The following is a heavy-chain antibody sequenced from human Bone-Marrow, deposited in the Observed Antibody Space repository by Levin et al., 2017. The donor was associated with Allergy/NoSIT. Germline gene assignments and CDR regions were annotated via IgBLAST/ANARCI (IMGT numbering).Heavy chain of an antibody. CDR1: GGSISSGLHY. D-gene: IGHD3-9*01. CDR3: ARVADFDWLIDY. V-gene: IGHV4-31*03. CDR2: IYYRGST. Sequence: SETLSLTCTVSGGSISSGLHYWTWIRQLPGRGLEWIGYIYYRGSTSYNPSLQSRVTISLDASKNQFSLRLTSVSAADTAVYYCARVADFDWLIDYWGQGALVTVSS. J-gene: IGHJ4*02.